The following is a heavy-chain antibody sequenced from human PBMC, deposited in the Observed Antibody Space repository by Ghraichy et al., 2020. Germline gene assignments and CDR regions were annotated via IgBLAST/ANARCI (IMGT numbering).Heavy chain of an antibody. J-gene: IGHJ5*02. CDR2: ISTYNGNT. CDR1: GYTFTNYG. V-gene: IGHV1-18*01. Sequence: ASVKVSCKASGYTFTNYGISWVRQAPGQRLEWMGWISTYNGNTIYSQKFQGRVTMTTDTSTSTAYMDLRSLRSDDTAVYYCARDFEGLDCSGGTCYSGWFDPWGQGTLVTVSS. D-gene: IGHD2-15*01. CDR3: ARDFEGLDCSGGTCYSGWFDP.